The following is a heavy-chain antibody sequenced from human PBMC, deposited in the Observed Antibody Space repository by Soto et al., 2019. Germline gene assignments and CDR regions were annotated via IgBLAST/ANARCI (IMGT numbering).Heavy chain of an antibody. V-gene: IGHV1-24*01. CDR1: GYTLTELS. CDR3: AKDRPPDGIWTFDY. J-gene: IGHJ4*02. Sequence: ASVKVSCKVSGYTLTELSMHWVRQAPGKGLEWMGGFDPEDGETIYAQKFQGRVTMTEDTSTDTAYMELSSLRAEDTAIYYCAKDRPPDGIWTFDYWGRGTLVTVSS. D-gene: IGHD3-9*01. CDR2: FDPEDGET.